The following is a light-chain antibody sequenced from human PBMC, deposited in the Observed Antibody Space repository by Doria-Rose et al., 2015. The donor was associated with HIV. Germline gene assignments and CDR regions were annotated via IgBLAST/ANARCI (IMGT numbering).Light chain of an antibody. CDR1: QGISRY. CDR2: GAS. J-gene: IGKJ1*01. V-gene: IGKV1-9*01. Sequence: TQSPSFLSASVGVRVTITCRASQGISRYLAWYQQKPGKAPTLLIFGASTLQSGVPSRSSGSGSGTEFTLTISSLQPEDFATYYCQQFDSFPRTSGQGTKVELK. CDR3: QQFDSFPRT.